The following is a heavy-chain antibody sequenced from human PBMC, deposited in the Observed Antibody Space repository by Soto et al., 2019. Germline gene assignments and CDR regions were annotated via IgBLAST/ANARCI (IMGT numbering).Heavy chain of an antibody. CDR3: ASGGAGSGPFTWELPDH. D-gene: IGHD1-26*01. Sequence: ASVKVSCKALGNTFTYRYLHWVRQAPGQMLEWMGWITPFSGDVHYAQKFQERVTITRDRSINTAYMQMSSLRPEDTAMYFCASGGAGSGPFTWELPDHWGQGTLVTVSS. CDR2: ITPFSGDV. CDR1: GNTFTYRY. J-gene: IGHJ4*02. V-gene: IGHV1-45*02.